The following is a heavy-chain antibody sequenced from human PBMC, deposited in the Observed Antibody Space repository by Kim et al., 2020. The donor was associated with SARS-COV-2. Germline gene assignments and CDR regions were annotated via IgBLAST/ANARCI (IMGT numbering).Heavy chain of an antibody. D-gene: IGHD3-22*01. CDR3: ARQYLDSSGYNFDY. CDR1: GGSINSYY. V-gene: IGHV4-59*08. Sequence: SETLSLTCTVSGGSINSYYWNWIRQPPGKGLEWIGYIYYSGTTNYNPSLKSRVTISVDTSKNQFSLKLSSVTAADTAVYYCARQYLDSSGYNFDYWGQG. J-gene: IGHJ4*02. CDR2: IYYSGTT.